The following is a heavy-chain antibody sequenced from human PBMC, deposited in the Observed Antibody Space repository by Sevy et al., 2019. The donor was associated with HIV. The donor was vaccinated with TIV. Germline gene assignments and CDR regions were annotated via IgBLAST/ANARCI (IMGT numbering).Heavy chain of an antibody. CDR3: ASHLYSDDSNYDY. D-gene: IGHD3-22*01. CDR1: GFTVSSNY. Sequence: GGSLRLSCAASGFTVSSNYMSWVRQAPGKGLEWVSVIYSGGSTYYADSVKGRFTISRDNSKNTLYHQMNSLRAEDTAVYYCASHLYSDDSNYDYWGQGTLVTVSS. J-gene: IGHJ4*02. V-gene: IGHV3-53*01. CDR2: IYSGGST.